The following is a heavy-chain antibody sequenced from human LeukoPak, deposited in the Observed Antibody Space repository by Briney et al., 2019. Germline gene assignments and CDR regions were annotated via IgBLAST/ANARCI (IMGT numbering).Heavy chain of an antibody. CDR2: IYSGGST. CDR3: ARGYTSGYHLVH. J-gene: IGHJ4*02. Sequence: PGGSLRLSCAASGFSVSTNYMTWVRQAPGKGLEWVSVIYSGGSTYYADSVKGRFTISRDNSKNTLYLQMNSLRAEDTAIYYCARGYTSGYHLVHWGQGTLVTVSS. D-gene: IGHD3-22*01. CDR1: GFSVSTNY. V-gene: IGHV3-66*01.